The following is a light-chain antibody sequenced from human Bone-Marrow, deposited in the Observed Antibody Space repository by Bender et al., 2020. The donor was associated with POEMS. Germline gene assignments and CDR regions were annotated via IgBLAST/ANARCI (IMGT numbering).Light chain of an antibody. Sequence: QSALTQAASVSGSPGQSITISCTGTSSDVGSSNLVSWYQQHPGKTPQLVIYEGSKRPSGVSNRFSGSKSGYTASLRISGLQAEDEADYYCCSYAHSTTPNWVFGRGTKLTVL. CDR2: EGS. CDR1: SSDVGSSNL. V-gene: IGLV2-23*01. CDR3: CSYAHSTTPNWV. J-gene: IGLJ3*02.